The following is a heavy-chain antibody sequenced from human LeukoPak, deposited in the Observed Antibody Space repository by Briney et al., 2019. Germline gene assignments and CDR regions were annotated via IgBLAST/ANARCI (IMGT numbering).Heavy chain of an antibody. J-gene: IGHJ3*02. CDR2: IKQDGSEK. V-gene: IGHV3-7*01. CDR3: ARDQGGYYDFWSGYPHDAFDI. CDR1: GFTFSSYW. Sequence: QTGGSLRLSCAASGFTFSSYWMSWVRQAPGKGLDWVSDIKQDGSEKYYVDSVKGRFTISRDNAKNSLYLLMNSLRAEDTAVYYCARDQGGYYDFWSGYPHDAFDIWGQGTMVTVSS. D-gene: IGHD3-3*01.